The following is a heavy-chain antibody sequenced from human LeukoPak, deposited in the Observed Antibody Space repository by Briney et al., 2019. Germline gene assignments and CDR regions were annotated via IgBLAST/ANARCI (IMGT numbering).Heavy chain of an antibody. CDR1: GYTFTSYY. CDR2: INPSGDST. J-gene: IGHJ4*02. CDR3: ARVALGGYGGDY. V-gene: IGHV1-46*01. Sequence: GASVKVSCKASGYTFTSYYIHWVRQAPGQGLEWMGKINPSGDSTNYAQKFQGRVTMTTDTSTSTVYMELSSLRSEDTAVYYCARVALGGYGGDYWGQGTLVTVSS. D-gene: IGHD5-12*01.